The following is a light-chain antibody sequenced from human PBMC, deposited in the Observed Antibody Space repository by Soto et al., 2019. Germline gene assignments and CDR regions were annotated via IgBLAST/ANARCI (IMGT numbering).Light chain of an antibody. J-gene: IGKJ5*01. CDR2: GAS. CDR1: QSVSSN. V-gene: IGKV3-15*01. Sequence: IVLTQSPGTLSLSPGERATLSCRASQSVSSNLAWYQQKPGQAPRLLIYGASTRATGIPGRFSGSGSGTEYSLFIDSVNSEDFALYYYHQYKNCPPITFGQETRRDLK. CDR3: HQYKNCPPIT.